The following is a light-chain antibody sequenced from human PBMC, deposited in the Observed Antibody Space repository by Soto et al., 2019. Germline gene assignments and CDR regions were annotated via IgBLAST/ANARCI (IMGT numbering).Light chain of an antibody. Sequence: EIVLTQSPGTLSLSPGERATLSCRASQSISSSYLAWYQKKPGQAPRLLVYGASSRATGTPDRFSGSGSGTDFTLTISRLEPEDFAVYYCQQYGSSRFTFGPGTKVDIK. J-gene: IGKJ3*01. CDR1: QSISSSY. CDR3: QQYGSSRFT. CDR2: GAS. V-gene: IGKV3-20*01.